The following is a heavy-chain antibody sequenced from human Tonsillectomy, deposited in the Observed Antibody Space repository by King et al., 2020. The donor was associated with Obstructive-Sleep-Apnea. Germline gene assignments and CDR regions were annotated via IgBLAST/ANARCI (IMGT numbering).Heavy chain of an antibody. J-gene: IGHJ6*02. CDR2: ISYDGSNK. CDR3: AREGTLTYGRRGGGTYGMDV. CDR1: GFTFSSYA. Sequence: VQLVESGGGVVQPGRSLRLSCAASGFTFSSYAMHWVRQAPGKGLEWVAVISYDGSNKYYADSVKGRFTISRDNSKNTLYLQMNSLRAEDTAVYYCAREGTLTYGRRGGGTYGMDVWGQGTTVTVSS. D-gene: IGHD3-10*01. V-gene: IGHV3-30*04.